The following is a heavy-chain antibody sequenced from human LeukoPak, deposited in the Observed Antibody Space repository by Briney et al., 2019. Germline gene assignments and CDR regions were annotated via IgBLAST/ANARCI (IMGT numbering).Heavy chain of an antibody. CDR3: ARAVQFYSSSWYSGCYYMDV. CDR2: INPNSGGT. J-gene: IGHJ6*03. D-gene: IGHD6-13*01. CDR1: GYTFTGYY. Sequence: GASVKVSCKASGYTFTGYYMHWVRQAPGQGLEWMGRINPNSGGTNYAQKFQGGVTMTRDTSISTAYMELSRLRSDDTAVYYCARAVQFYSSSWYSGCYYMDVWGKGTTVTVSS. V-gene: IGHV1-2*06.